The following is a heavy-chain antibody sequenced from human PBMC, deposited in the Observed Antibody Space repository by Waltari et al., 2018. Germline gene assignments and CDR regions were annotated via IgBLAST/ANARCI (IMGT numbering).Heavy chain of an antibody. CDR3: ARDRGRGLYLDS. J-gene: IGHJ4*02. CDR1: GDSVTSSYL. D-gene: IGHD2-15*01. Sequence: QLQESSPGLVKPSGTLSLTCAVSGDSVTSSYLWNWVRQPPGKGLEWIGQVHGSGRTNYNPSFASRVTVSLDTSNNQVSLKVTSATAADTAVYYCARDRGRGLYLDSWGPGTLVTVSP. V-gene: IGHV4-4*02. CDR2: VHGSGRT.